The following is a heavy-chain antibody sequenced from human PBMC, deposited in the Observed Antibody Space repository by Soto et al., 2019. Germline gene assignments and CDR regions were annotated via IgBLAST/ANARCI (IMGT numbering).Heavy chain of an antibody. V-gene: IGHV3-23*01. D-gene: IGHD2-8*01. CDR2: ISGSGGSP. CDR1: GFSFSTYT. Sequence: EVQLLESGGGLVQPGGSLRLSCAASGFSFSTYTMSWVRRAPGKGLEWVSAISGSGGSPSYADSVQGRFTISRGNPKKTLYLQMTSLRAEDTAVYYCAKARCTTSNCYVPDYWGQGTLVTVSS. CDR3: AKARCTTSNCYVPDY. J-gene: IGHJ4*02.